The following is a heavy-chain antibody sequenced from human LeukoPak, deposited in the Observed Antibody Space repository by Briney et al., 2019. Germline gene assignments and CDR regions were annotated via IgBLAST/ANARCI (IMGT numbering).Heavy chain of an antibody. Sequence: SEILSLTCNVSGGSISSSSYYWGWIRQPPGKGLEWIGITYHSGSTYYNPSLKSRVTISADTSKNQFSLKLSSVTAADTAVYYCARSVRIWGQGTLVTVSS. J-gene: IGHJ3*02. CDR1: GGSISSSSYY. CDR2: TYHSGST. V-gene: IGHV4-39*07. CDR3: ARSVRI.